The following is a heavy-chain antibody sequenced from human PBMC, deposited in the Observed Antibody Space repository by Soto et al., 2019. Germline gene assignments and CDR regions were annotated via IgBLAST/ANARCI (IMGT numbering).Heavy chain of an antibody. CDR2: ISYDGSNK. J-gene: IGHJ4*02. Sequence: GGSLRLSCAASGFTFSSYGMHWVRQAPGKGLEWVAVISYDGSNKYYADSVKGRFTISRDNSKNTLYLQMNSLRAEDTAVYYCAKTHLVGPLRSYFDYWGQGTLVTVSS. CDR1: GFTFSSYG. V-gene: IGHV3-30*18. CDR3: AKTHLVGPLRSYFDY. D-gene: IGHD3-16*01.